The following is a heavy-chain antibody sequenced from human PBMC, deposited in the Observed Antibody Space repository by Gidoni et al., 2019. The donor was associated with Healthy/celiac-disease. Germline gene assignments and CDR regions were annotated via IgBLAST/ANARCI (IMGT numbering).Heavy chain of an antibody. J-gene: IGHJ4*02. Sequence: EVQLVESGGGLVQPGGSLRLSCAASGFTFSSYGMNWVRQAPGKGLEWVSYISSSSSTIYYADSVKGRFTISRDNAKNSLYLQMNSLRDEDTAVYYCARAQLRFLEWFTPGLDYWGQGTLVTVSS. CDR1: GFTFSSYG. CDR2: ISSSSSTI. D-gene: IGHD3-3*01. CDR3: ARAQLRFLEWFTPGLDY. V-gene: IGHV3-48*02.